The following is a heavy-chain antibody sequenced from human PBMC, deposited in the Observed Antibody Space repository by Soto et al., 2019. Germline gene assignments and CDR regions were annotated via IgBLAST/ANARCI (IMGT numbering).Heavy chain of an antibody. CDR3: ARVGSSGWSPDY. CDR1: GGSISGHY. CDR2: IFYSGSATY. V-gene: IGHV4-59*11. D-gene: IGHD6-19*01. Sequence: SETLSLTCTVSGGSISGHYWIWIRQPPGEGMEWIGYIFYSGSATYNNNPSLKSRVSISVDTSKNQFYLRLSSVTPADTALYYCARVGSSGWSPDYWGQGTLVTVSS. J-gene: IGHJ4*02.